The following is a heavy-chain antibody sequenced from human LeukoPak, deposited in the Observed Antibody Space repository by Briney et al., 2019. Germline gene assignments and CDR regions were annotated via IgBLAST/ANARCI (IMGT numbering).Heavy chain of an antibody. J-gene: IGHJ4*02. CDR2: IYYSGST. D-gene: IGHD6-13*01. Sequence: SSETLSLTCTVSGGSVSPYYWSWIRQPPGKGLEWIGFIYYSGSTNYNPSLKSRVTISVDTSKNQFSLKLSSVTAADTAVYYCASPGIVAAGTDRGFDYWGQGTLVTVSS. V-gene: IGHV4-59*02. CDR3: ASPGIVAAGTDRGFDY. CDR1: GGSVSPYY.